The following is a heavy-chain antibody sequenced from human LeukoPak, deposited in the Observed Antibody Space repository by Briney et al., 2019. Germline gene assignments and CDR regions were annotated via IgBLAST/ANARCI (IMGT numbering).Heavy chain of an antibody. CDR2: IIPIFGTA. V-gene: IGHV1-69*06. CDR3: ARGVVVPAAMYHDAFDN. D-gene: IGHD2-2*01. J-gene: IGHJ3*02. Sequence: VASVKVSCKASGGTFSSYAISWVRQAPGQGLEWMGRIIPIFGTANYAQKFQGRVTITADKSTSTAYMELSSLRSEDTAVYYCARGVVVPAAMYHDAFDNWGHGTMVTVSS. CDR1: GGTFSSYA.